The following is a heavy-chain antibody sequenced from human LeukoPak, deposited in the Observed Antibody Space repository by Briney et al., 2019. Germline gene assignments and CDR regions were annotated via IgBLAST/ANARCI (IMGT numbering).Heavy chain of an antibody. CDR2: INHSGST. CDR1: GGSFSGCY. CDR3: ATTRPLTTVTTFDY. D-gene: IGHD4-4*01. J-gene: IGHJ4*02. V-gene: IGHV4-34*01. Sequence: SETLSLTCAVYGGSFSGCYWSWIRQPPGKGLEWIGEINHSGSTNYNPSLKSRVTISVDTSKNQFSLKLSSVTAADTAVYYCATTRPLTTVTTFDYWGQGTLVTVSS.